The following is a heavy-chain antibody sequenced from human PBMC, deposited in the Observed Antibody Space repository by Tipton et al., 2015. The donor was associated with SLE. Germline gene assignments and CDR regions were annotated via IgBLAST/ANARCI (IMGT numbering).Heavy chain of an antibody. Sequence: SLRLSCAASGFTFSSYATSWVRQAPGKGLEWVAVISYDGSNKYYADSVKGRFTISRDNSKNTLYLQMNSLRAEDTAVYYCARVLMPDGITMILGAFDIWGQGTMVTVSS. V-gene: IGHV3-30*14. CDR1: GFTFSSYA. J-gene: IGHJ3*02. CDR2: ISYDGSNK. D-gene: IGHD3-22*01. CDR3: ARVLMPDGITMILGAFDI.